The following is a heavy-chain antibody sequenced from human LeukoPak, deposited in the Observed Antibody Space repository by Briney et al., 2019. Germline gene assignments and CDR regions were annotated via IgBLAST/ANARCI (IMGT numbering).Heavy chain of an antibody. Sequence: GRSLRLSCAASGFTFSSYGMHWVRQAPGKGLEWVAVISYDGSNKYYADSVKGRFTISRDNSKNTLYLRMNSLRAEDTAVYYCAKAEFRDTAMPSYYYYGMDVWGQGTTVTVSS. V-gene: IGHV3-30*18. CDR3: AKAEFRDTAMPSYYYYGMDV. J-gene: IGHJ6*02. D-gene: IGHD5-18*01. CDR1: GFTFSSYG. CDR2: ISYDGSNK.